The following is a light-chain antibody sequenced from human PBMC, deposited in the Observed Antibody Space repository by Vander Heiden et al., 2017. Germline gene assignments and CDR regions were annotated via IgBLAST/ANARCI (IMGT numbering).Light chain of an antibody. Sequence: NFVLAQPHSVSEALGKTVTISCTRSSGGIATTYVQWYQQRPGASPTTLIYEDKKRMSGVPERFSGSIDSSPNSDSLTISGLKPEDEADYYCQSYEFGTWVFGGGTKLT. V-gene: IGLV6-57*01. CDR1: SGGIATTY. CDR3: QSYEFGTWV. J-gene: IGLJ3*02. CDR2: EDK.